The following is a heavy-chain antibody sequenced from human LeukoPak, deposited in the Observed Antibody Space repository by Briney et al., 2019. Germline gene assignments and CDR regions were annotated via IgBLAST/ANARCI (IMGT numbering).Heavy chain of an antibody. Sequence: PGGSLRLSCAASGFIFSDYYMSWVRQAPGKGLECVSSISGNPDTTYYADSVKGRFTISRDNSKNTLYLQMNSLRAEDTAIYYCAKGDSGSWFSGFDYWGQGTLVTVSS. D-gene: IGHD6-13*01. CDR3: AKGDSGSWFSGFDY. J-gene: IGHJ4*02. CDR1: GFIFSDYY. CDR2: ISGNPDTT. V-gene: IGHV3-23*01.